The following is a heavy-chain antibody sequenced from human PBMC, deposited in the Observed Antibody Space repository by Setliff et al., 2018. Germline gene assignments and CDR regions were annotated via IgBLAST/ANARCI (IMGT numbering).Heavy chain of an antibody. J-gene: IGHJ3*01. Sequence: ASVKVSCAVSGFIFSPYTTTWVRQAPGKGLEWVAAISIHEDKTYYADSVKGRFTISRDISENTLSLQLNSLRAEDTAVYYCAKQRTITFSNDAFDVWGQGTMVTVSS. V-gene: IGHV3-23*01. CDR2: ISIHEDKT. CDR3: AKQRTITFSNDAFDV. D-gene: IGHD4-4*01. CDR1: GFIFSPYT.